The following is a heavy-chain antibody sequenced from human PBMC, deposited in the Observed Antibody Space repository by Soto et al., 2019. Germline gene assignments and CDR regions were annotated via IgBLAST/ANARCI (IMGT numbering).Heavy chain of an antibody. Sequence: QVQLVESGGGVVQPGTSLRLSCVASGLSFSVFGMHWVRQFPGKGLEWVAVISNDASKRYYIDSVEGRFTISRDDSKKSLYLKMDSLRVYDTALYYCAKEKAPYFDYWSRKRWFPPGAQGPPVTVPS. CDR2: ISNDASKR. V-gene: IGHV3-30*18. CDR1: GLSFSVFG. CDR3: AKEKAPYFDYWSRKRWFPP. J-gene: IGHJ5*02. D-gene: IGHD3-3*01.